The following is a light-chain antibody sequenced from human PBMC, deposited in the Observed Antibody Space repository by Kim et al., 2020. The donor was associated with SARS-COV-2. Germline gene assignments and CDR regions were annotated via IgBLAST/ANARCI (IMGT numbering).Light chain of an antibody. V-gene: IGKV1-27*01. J-gene: IGKJ1*01. Sequence: DLQMTQSPSSLSASVGDRVTITCRASQDITNYLAWYQQHPGKLPTLLIYAASTLRSGVPSRFRGSGSRTDFTLTITSLQPEDVATYYCQKYDSAPRTFGQGTKVEIK. CDR1: QDITNY. CDR3: QKYDSAPRT. CDR2: AAS.